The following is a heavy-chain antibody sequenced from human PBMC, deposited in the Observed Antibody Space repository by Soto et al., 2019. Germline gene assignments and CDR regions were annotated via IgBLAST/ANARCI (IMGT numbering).Heavy chain of an antibody. CDR3: ARVSDSSGYLDSL. D-gene: IGHD3-22*01. CDR2: IWYDGSNK. Sequence: QVQLVESGGGVVQPGRSLRLSCAASGFTFSSYGMHWVRQAPGKGLEWVAVIWYDGSNKYYADSVKGRFTISRDNSKNTLYLQMNSLRDEDTAVYYCARVSDSSGYLDSLWGQGTLVTVSS. CDR1: GFTFSSYG. J-gene: IGHJ4*02. V-gene: IGHV3-33*01.